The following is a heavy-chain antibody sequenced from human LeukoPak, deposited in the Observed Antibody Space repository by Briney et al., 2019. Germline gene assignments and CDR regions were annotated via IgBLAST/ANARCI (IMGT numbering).Heavy chain of an antibody. Sequence: SETLSLTCAVYGGSFSGYYWSWIRQPPGKGLEWIGYIYYSGSTNYNPSLKSRVTISVDTSKNQFSLKLSSVTAADTAVYYCARGDINWFDPWGQGTLVTVSS. D-gene: IGHD2-15*01. CDR2: IYYSGST. CDR3: ARGDINWFDP. CDR1: GGSFSGYY. V-gene: IGHV4-59*08. J-gene: IGHJ5*02.